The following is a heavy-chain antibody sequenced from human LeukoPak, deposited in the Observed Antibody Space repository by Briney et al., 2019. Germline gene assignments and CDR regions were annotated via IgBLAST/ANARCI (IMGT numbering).Heavy chain of an antibody. Sequence: PGGSLRLSCAASGFTFSSYGMHWVRQAPGKGLEWVSYISSSGSTIYYADSVKGRFTISRDNAKNSLYLQMNSLRAEDTAVYYCARADYGDYVDDAFDIWGQGTMVTVSS. V-gene: IGHV3-48*04. CDR3: ARADYGDYVDDAFDI. D-gene: IGHD4-17*01. CDR2: ISSSGSTI. J-gene: IGHJ3*02. CDR1: GFTFSSYG.